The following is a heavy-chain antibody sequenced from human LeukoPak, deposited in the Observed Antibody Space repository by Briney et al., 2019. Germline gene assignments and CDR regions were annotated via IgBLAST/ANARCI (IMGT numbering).Heavy chain of an antibody. V-gene: IGHV1-24*01. D-gene: IGHD2-2*01. J-gene: IGHJ6*03. CDR1: GYTLTELS. CDR2: FDPEDGGT. Sequence: ASVKVSCKVSGYTLTELSMHWVRQAPGKALEWMGGFDPEDGGTIYAQKFQGRVTLTEDTSTDTAYMELSSLRSADTAMYYCAINAYCSSNSCWGNYYYYYMDVWGKGTTVTVSS. CDR3: AINAYCSSNSCWGNYYYYYMDV.